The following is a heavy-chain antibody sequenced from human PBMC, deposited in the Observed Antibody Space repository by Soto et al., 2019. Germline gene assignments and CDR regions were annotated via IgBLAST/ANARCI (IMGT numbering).Heavy chain of an antibody. Sequence: FADSVKGRFTISRDNSKNTLYLQMNSLRAEDTAVYYCATHPGYSVSWYDYWGQGTLVTVSS. V-gene: IGHV3-23*01. J-gene: IGHJ4*02. D-gene: IGHD6-13*01. CDR3: ATHPGYSVSWYDY.